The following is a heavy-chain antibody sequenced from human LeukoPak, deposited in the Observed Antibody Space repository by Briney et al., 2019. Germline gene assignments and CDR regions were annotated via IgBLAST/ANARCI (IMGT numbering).Heavy chain of an antibody. CDR3: AAEGGATSAFDI. V-gene: IGHV4-4*02. CDR2: VYDNGST. J-gene: IGHJ3*02. D-gene: IGHD1-26*01. CDR1: GGSITRSNW. Sequence: SETLSLTCAVSGGSITRSNWWSWVRQSPGKGLEWIGEVYDNGSTNYNPSLKSRVTISVDTSKNQFSLKLSSVTAADTAVYYCAAEGGATSAFDIWGQGTMVTVSS.